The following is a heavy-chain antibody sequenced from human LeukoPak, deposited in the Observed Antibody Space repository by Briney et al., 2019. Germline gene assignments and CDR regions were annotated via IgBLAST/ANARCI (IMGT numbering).Heavy chain of an antibody. D-gene: IGHD3-3*01. J-gene: IGHJ1*01. CDR1: GFTVSTYW. Sequence: PGGSLRLSCAASGFTVSTYWMHWGRQAPGKGRVWVSRIKSDRSTNYADSVKGRFTISRDNAKNTLSLQMNSLRPEDTGVYYCARAPSEIGGYYPEYFRHWGQGTLVTVSS. CDR3: ARAPSEIGGYYPEYFRH. CDR2: IKSDRST. V-gene: IGHV3-74*01.